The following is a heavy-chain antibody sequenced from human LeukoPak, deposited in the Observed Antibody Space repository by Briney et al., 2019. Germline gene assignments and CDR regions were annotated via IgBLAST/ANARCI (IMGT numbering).Heavy chain of an antibody. Sequence: GGSLRLSCAASELTVSSNYMSWVRQAPGKGLEWVSSISSSSSYIYYADSVKGRFTISRDNAKNSLYLQMNSLRAEDTAVYYCAREDCGGDCYPDFDYWGQGTLVTVSS. D-gene: IGHD2-21*01. J-gene: IGHJ4*02. CDR1: ELTVSSNY. CDR2: ISSSSSYI. CDR3: AREDCGGDCYPDFDY. V-gene: IGHV3-21*01.